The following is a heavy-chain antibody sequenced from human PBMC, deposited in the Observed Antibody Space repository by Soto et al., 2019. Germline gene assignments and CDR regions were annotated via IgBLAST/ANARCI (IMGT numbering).Heavy chain of an antibody. CDR1: GFKFSDYH. V-gene: IGHV3-11*06. Sequence: QVQLVQSGGGLVKPGGSLRLSCAASGFKFSDYHMSWIRQARGKGLEWISYISSSGSYTTYTDSVKGRFTISRDNARSSLYLQMDSLRGEDTAVYYCACVAPTIFGAQFHHNLVDVWGQGTTVTVAS. CDR2: ISSSGSYT. J-gene: IGHJ6*02. CDR3: ACVAPTIFGAQFHHNLVDV. D-gene: IGHD3-3*01.